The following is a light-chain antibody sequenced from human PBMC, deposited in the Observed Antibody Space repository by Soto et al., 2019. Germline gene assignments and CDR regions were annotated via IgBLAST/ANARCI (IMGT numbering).Light chain of an antibody. J-gene: IGLJ1*01. V-gene: IGLV2-14*03. Sequence: QSVLTQPASVSGSPGQSITISCTGTSSDVGNNNYVSWYQHNPGRAPKVMICDVTNRPSGVSNRFSGSKSGNTASLTISGLQAEGEADYYCSSCTGSRYVFGTGTKVTVL. CDR1: SSDVGNNNY. CDR2: DVT. CDR3: SSCTGSRYV.